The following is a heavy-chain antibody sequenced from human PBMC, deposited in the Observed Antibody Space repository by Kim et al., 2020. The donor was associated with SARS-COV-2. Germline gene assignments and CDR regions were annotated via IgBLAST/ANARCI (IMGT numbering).Heavy chain of an antibody. Sequence: NPSLKSRVTISVDTSKNQFSLKLSSVTAADTAVYYCAAHDGYSYGYWFDPWGRGTLVTVSS. CDR3: AAHDGYSYGYWFDP. J-gene: IGHJ5*02. V-gene: IGHV4-39*07. D-gene: IGHD5-18*01.